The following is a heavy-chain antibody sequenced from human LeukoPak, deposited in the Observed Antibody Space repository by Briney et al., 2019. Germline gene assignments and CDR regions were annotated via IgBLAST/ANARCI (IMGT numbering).Heavy chain of an antibody. Sequence: ASVKVSCKASGYTLTNYDINWLRQATGQGLEWMAWMTPNSGNTGHEQKFQGRLTMTRDISISTAYMELSSLRSEDTAVYYCAFCGGDCGGAFDVWGQGTTITVSS. J-gene: IGHJ3*01. D-gene: IGHD2-21*02. CDR1: GYTLTNYD. CDR3: AFCGGDCGGAFDV. V-gene: IGHV1-8*01. CDR2: MTPNSGNT.